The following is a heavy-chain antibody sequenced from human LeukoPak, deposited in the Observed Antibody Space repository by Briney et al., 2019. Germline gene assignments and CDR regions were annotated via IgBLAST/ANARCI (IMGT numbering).Heavy chain of an antibody. V-gene: IGHV3-30*01. CDR3: ARDRGGSSGSPNFDY. Sequence: GRSLRLSCAASGFTFSSYAMHWVRQAPGKGLEWVAVISYDGSNKYYAVSVKGRFTISRDNSKNTLYLQMNSLRAEDTAVYYCARDRGGSSGSPNFDYWGQGTLVTVSS. CDR2: ISYDGSNK. J-gene: IGHJ4*02. D-gene: IGHD3-22*01. CDR1: GFTFSSYA.